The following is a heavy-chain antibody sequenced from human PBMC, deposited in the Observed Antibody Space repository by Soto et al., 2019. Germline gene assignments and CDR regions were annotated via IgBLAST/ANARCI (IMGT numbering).Heavy chain of an antibody. Sequence: EVQLVESGGGLVQPGGSLRLSCAGSGFTFSNYWMHWVRQAPGKGLEWVSRIDHDGPTDYADSVRGRVTISRDNAENTLCLQMNSLSPEGTAVYYCVRDSHGDYWGQGTLVTVSS. J-gene: IGHJ4*02. CDR2: IDHDGPT. V-gene: IGHV3-74*01. CDR3: VRDSHGDY. CDR1: GFTFSNYW.